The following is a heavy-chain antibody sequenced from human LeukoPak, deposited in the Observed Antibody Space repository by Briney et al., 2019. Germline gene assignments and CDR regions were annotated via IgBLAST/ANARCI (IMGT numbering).Heavy chain of an antibody. Sequence: ASVKVSCKASGYTFTGYFMHWVRQAPGQGLEWMGWINPNSGGTNYAQKFQGRVTMTGDTSISTAYMDLSSLRSDDTAVYYCAREHSSGWYFGEDYWGQGTLVTVSS. D-gene: IGHD6-19*01. CDR3: AREHSSGWYFGEDY. CDR1: GYTFTGYF. CDR2: INPNSGGT. J-gene: IGHJ4*02. V-gene: IGHV1-2*02.